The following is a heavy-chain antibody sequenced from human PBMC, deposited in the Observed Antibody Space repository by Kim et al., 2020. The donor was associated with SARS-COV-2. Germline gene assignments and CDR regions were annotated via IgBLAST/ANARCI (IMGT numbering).Heavy chain of an antibody. V-gene: IGHV3-23*03. CDR1: GFTFSSYA. CDR2: IYSGTSRT. CDR3: ARMSGAYGPGNAAPFDP. J-gene: IGHJ5*02. D-gene: IGHD3-10*01. Sequence: GGSLRLSCAASGFTFSSYAMSWVRQAPGKGLQWVSVIYSGTSRTYYADSVEGRFTISRDNSKNTLYLQMNSLRAEDTAVYYCARMSGAYGPGNAAPFDP.